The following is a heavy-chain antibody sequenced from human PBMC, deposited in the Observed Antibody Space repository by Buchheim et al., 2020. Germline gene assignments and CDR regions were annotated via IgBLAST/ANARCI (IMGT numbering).Heavy chain of an antibody. J-gene: IGHJ2*01. D-gene: IGHD5/OR15-5a*01. CDR1: GFTFSTSA. V-gene: IGHV3-30*04. Sequence: QVQLVESGGGVVQPGRSLRLSCAASGFTFSTSAMHWVRQAPGKGLQWVAVMSYDGKNQYYGDFVKGRFTISRDNSKNTLYLQLNSLRSEDTAVYYCARGVFPVNWYFDLWGRGTL. CDR2: MSYDGKNQ. CDR3: ARGVFPVNWYFDL.